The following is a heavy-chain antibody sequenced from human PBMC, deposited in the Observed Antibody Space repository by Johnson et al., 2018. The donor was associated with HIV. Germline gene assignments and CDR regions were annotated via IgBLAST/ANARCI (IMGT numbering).Heavy chain of an antibody. V-gene: IGHV3-30*03. CDR3: ARYIILYWKAFDI. J-gene: IGHJ3*02. CDR1: GFTVSSNY. Sequence: QVQLVESGGGLVQPGGSLRLSCAASGFTVSSNYMSWVRQAPGKGLEWVACISYDGRNKHYADSVKGRFTISRDNAKNSLYLQMNSLRAEDTAVYYCARYIILYWKAFDIWGQGTMVTVSS. CDR2: ISYDGRNK. D-gene: IGHD1-1*01.